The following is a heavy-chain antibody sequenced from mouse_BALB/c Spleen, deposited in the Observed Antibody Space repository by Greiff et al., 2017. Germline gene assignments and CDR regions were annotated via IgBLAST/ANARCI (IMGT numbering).Heavy chain of an antibody. Sequence: VKLQQPGAELVRPGASVKLSCKASGYTFISYWINWVKQRPGQGLEWIGNIYPSDSYTNYNQKFKDKATLTVDKSSSTAYMQLSSPTSEDSAVYYCTRGEAMDYWGQGTSVTVSS. J-gene: IGHJ4*01. CDR1: GYTFISYW. V-gene: IGHV1-69*02. CDR2: IYPSDSYT. CDR3: TRGEAMDY.